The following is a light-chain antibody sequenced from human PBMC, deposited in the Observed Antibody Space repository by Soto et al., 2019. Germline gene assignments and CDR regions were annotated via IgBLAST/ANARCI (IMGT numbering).Light chain of an antibody. CDR3: SSYTSRSTRV. V-gene: IGLV2-8*01. CDR1: SNDIGGYNY. CDR2: EVT. J-gene: IGLJ1*01. Sequence: QSALTQPPSASGSPGQSVTISCTGTSNDIGGYNYVSWYQQHPGKAPKLMIYEVTKRPSGVPDRFSGSKSGNTASLTISGVRAEDEADYYCSSYTSRSTRVFGTGTKLTVL.